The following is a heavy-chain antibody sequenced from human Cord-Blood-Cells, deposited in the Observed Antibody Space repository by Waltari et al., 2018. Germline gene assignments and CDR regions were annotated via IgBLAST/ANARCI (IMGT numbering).Heavy chain of an antibody. J-gene: IGHJ4*02. Sequence: EVQLLESGGGLVQPGGSLRLSCAASGFTFSTYAMSWVRQAPGQGLGWVAAISGSGGSTYYADSGKGRFTISRDNSKNTLYLQMNSLRAEDTAVYYCAKDAYPDYWGQGTLVTVSS. CDR2: ISGSGGST. V-gene: IGHV3-23*01. CDR1: GFTFSTYA. CDR3: AKDAYPDY.